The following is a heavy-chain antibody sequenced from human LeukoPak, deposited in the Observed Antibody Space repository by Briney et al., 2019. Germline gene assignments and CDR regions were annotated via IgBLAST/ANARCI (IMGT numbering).Heavy chain of an antibody. CDR2: IKTDGSST. Sequence: PGGSLRLSCAASGFSFNTYWMYWVRQVPEKGLVWVSRIKTDGSSTSYAGSVKGRFTISRDNAKNTLYLQMNSLRAEDTAVYYCTTLYSGAMDYWGQGTLVTVSS. CDR1: GFSFNTYW. J-gene: IGHJ4*02. CDR3: TTLYSGAMDY. D-gene: IGHD1-26*01. V-gene: IGHV3-74*01.